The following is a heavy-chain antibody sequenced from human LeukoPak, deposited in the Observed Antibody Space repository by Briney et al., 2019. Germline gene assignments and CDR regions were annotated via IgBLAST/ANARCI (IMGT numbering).Heavy chain of an antibody. V-gene: IGHV3-7*01. CDR3: ARDLDFYATDY. Sequence: GGSLRLSCAASGFSLSRYWRSWVRQAPGKGLEWVANIGKDGTGNKYVDSVKGRFIISRDNAKNSVYLEMNSLRADDTAVYYCARDLDFYATDYWGQGTLVTVSS. CDR1: GFSLSRYW. CDR2: IGKDGTGN. D-gene: IGHD2/OR15-2a*01. J-gene: IGHJ4*02.